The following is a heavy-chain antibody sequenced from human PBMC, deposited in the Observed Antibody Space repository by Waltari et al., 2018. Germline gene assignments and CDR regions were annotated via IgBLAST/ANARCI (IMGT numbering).Heavy chain of an antibody. Sequence: EVQLMESGGKVMKPGGSLRVSCEASGFSLSNKAMSWGRQAPGKGLEWISVMGGNGEYRSYADSVKGRFTISRDNSKNTLYLQMNSLRADDTAVYFCVKYGFGGVLSHWGQGTLVTV. CDR3: VKYGFGGVLSH. D-gene: IGHD3-16*01. J-gene: IGHJ4*02. CDR1: GFSLSNKA. V-gene: IGHV3-23*01. CDR2: MGGNGEYR.